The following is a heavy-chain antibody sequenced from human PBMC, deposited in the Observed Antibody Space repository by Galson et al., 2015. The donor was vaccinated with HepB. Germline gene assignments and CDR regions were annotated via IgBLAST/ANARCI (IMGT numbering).Heavy chain of an antibody. CDR1: GFTFSSYA. J-gene: IGHJ4*02. CDR2: ISGSGRGT. CDR3: VRQYSSGWEVFDN. V-gene: IGHV3-23*01. Sequence: SLRLSCAASGFTFSSYAMSWVRQAPGKGLEWVSAISGSGRGTSYADSVKGRVTISADKSISTAYLQWSSLKASDTAMYYCVRQYSSGWEVFDNWGRGTLVTVSS. D-gene: IGHD6-25*01.